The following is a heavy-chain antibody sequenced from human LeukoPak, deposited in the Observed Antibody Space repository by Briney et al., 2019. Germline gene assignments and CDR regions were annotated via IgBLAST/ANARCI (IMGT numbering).Heavy chain of an antibody. J-gene: IGHJ1*01. CDR1: GYTFIDYD. CDR2: MNPNSGNT. D-gene: IGHD3-9*01. CDR3: AREGDYDILTGYYPEYFQH. Sequence: GASVKVSCKVSGYTFIDYDINWVRQATGQGLEWMGWMNPNSGNTGSAQNFQGRVTMTRDTSISTAYMELSSLRSDDTAVYYCAREGDYDILTGYYPEYFQHWGQGTLVTVSS. V-gene: IGHV1-8*01.